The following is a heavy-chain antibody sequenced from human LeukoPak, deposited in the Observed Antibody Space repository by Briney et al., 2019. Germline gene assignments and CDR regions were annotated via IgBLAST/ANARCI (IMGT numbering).Heavy chain of an antibody. CDR2: ISWNSGII. CDR3: ARGLE. J-gene: IGHJ4*02. CDR1: VFTFDDYS. V-gene: IGHV3-9*01. D-gene: IGHD6-6*01. Sequence: GRSLRLSCAASVFTFDDYSMHWVRQAPGKGLEWVSSISWNSGIIGYADSVKGRFTISRDNARNSLYLQMNSLRAEDTAVYYCARGLEWGQGTLVTVSS.